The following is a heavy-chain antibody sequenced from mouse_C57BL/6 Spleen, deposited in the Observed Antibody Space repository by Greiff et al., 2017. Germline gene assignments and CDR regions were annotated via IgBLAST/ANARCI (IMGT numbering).Heavy chain of an antibody. CDR2: INPYNGGT. Sequence: EVKLQQSGPVLVKPGASVKMSCQASGYTFTDYYMNWVKPSHGKSLEWIGVINPYNGGTSYNQKFKGKATLTVDKSSSTAFMELNSLTSEDSAVYYCSPYYGSTPWFAYWGQGTLVTVSA. CDR3: SPYYGSTPWFAY. D-gene: IGHD1-1*01. V-gene: IGHV1-19*01. J-gene: IGHJ3*01. CDR1: GYTFTDYY.